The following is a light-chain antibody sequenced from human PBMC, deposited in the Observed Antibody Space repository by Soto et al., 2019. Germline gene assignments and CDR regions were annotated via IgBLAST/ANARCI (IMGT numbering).Light chain of an antibody. CDR2: DAS. Sequence: DIQMTQSPSSVSASVGDRVTITCRASQNIWRLLAWYQQKPGKAPELLIYDASSLQSGVPPRFSGSGSGTDFTLTISSLQPEDFATYYCQQSYSTPFTFGGGTKVDIK. V-gene: IGKV1-12*01. CDR3: QQSYSTPFT. CDR1: QNIWRL. J-gene: IGKJ4*01.